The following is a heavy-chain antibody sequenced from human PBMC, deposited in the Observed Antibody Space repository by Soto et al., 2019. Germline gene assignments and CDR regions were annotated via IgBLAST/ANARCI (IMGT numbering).Heavy chain of an antibody. V-gene: IGHV4-30-4*01. CDR2: TYHSGST. CDR3: AALFYFDSSGYNRHQFYYDYGMDV. J-gene: IGHJ6*02. Sequence: QVQLQESGPGLVKPSQTLSLTCSVSGVSVTSGDYYWTWIRQPPGKGLEWIGSTYHSGSTYLNPSPKSRVTISLDTSKNQFSLTLSSVTAADTAVYYCAALFYFDSSGYNRHQFYYDYGMDVWGRGTTVTVSS. D-gene: IGHD3-22*01. CDR1: GVSVTSGDYY.